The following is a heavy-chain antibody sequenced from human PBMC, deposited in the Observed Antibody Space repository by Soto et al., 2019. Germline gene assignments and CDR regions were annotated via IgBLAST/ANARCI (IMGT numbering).Heavy chain of an antibody. D-gene: IGHD2-21*02. CDR2: ISPTGNKI. J-gene: IGHJ5*01. Sequence: EVHLVESGGGLVQPGGSLRLSCAASGFIFSNYEMNWVRQAPGKGLQWVSFISPTGNKIYYGESVKGRFTISRDNAKNSVFLQMNSLTAEDTAVYFCARSFHRFTAPDSWGQGTLVTVAS. CDR1: GFIFSNYE. CDR3: ARSFHRFTAPDS. V-gene: IGHV3-48*03.